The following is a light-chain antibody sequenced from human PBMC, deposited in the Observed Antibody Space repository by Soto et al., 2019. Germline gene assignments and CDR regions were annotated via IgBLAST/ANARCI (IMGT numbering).Light chain of an antibody. Sequence: IPVNLAPSTLPACVGDRGTITCRASQSINAWLAWYQQKPGKAPKLLIYDVSTLDSGVPSRFSGSASGTEFTLTTSYLESDDFATYYCQQYHRYSTFGQGTKV. CDR1: QSINAW. CDR3: QQYHRYST. J-gene: IGKJ1*01. V-gene: IGKV1-5*01. CDR2: DVS.